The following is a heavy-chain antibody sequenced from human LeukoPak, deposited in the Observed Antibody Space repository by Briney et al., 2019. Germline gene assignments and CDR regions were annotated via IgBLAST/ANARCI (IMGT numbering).Heavy chain of an antibody. CDR2: IYWDDDK. D-gene: IGHD3-3*01. J-gene: IGHJ4*02. CDR1: GFSLSTSGVG. V-gene: IGHV2-5*02. Sequence: SGPTLVKPTQTLTLTCTFSGFSLSTSGVGVGWIRQPPGKALEWLALIYWDDDKRYSPSLKSRLTITKDTSKNQVVLTMTNIDPVDTATYYCAHRRGYDFWSGYLDYWGQGTLVTVSS. CDR3: AHRRGYDFWSGYLDY.